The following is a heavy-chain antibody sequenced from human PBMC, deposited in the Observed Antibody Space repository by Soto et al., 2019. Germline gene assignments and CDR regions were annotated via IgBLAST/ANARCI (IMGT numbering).Heavy chain of an antibody. Sequence: SETLSLTCAVSSGSISSSNWWSWVRQPPGKGLEWIGEIYHSGSTNYNPSLKSRVTISVDKSKNQFSLKLSSVTAADTAVYYCARVTGDSSGWPEVSYYYYYYMDVWGKGTTVTVSS. J-gene: IGHJ6*03. V-gene: IGHV4-4*02. CDR2: IYHSGST. D-gene: IGHD6-19*01. CDR3: ARVTGDSSGWPEVSYYYYYYMDV. CDR1: SGSISSSNW.